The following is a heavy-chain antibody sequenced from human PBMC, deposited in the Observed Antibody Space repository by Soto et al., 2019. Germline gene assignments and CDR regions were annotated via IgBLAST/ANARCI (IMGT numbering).Heavy chain of an antibody. Sequence: HGESLKISCKGSGYSFTSYWIGWVRQMPGKGLEWMGIIYPGDSDTRYSPSFQGQVTISADKSISTAYLQWSSLKASDTAMYYCAILPRARATDIDYWGQGTLVTVSS. CDR3: AILPRARATDIDY. J-gene: IGHJ4*02. CDR1: GYSFTSYW. CDR2: IYPGDSDT. D-gene: IGHD5-18*01. V-gene: IGHV5-51*01.